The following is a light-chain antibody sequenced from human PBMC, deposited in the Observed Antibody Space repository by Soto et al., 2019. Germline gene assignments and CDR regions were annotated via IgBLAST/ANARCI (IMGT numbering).Light chain of an antibody. J-gene: IGLJ1*01. CDR2: DVS. V-gene: IGLV2-14*03. CDR1: SSDIGRYNY. Sequence: QSALTQPASVSGSPGQSITISCTGTSSDIGRYNYVSWYQQHPGKAPKLMIYDVSNRPSGISNRFSGSKFGNTASLTISGLQAEDEADYFCTSYTASYSPYVFGPGTKVTVL. CDR3: TSYTASYSPYV.